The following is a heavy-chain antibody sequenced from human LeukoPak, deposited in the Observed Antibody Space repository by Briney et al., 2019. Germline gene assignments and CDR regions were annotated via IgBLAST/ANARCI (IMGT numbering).Heavy chain of an antibody. D-gene: IGHD3-3*01. CDR2: INHSGST. V-gene: IGHV4-34*01. CDR1: GGSFSGYY. Sequence: SETLSLTCAVYGGSFSGYYWSWIRQPPGKGLEWIGEINHSGSTNYNPSLKSRVTISVDTSKNQFSLKLSSVTAADTAVYYCARGRRITIFGVVIPEPEKKSGYYYYYYGMDVWGQGTTVTVSS. CDR3: ARGRRITIFGVVIPEPEKKSGYYYYYYGMDV. J-gene: IGHJ6*02.